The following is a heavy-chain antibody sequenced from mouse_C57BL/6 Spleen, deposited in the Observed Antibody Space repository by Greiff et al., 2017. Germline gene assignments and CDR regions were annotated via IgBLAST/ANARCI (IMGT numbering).Heavy chain of an antibody. CDR3: TRRSSPCYYDMDY. Sequence: QVQLQQSGAELVRPGASVTLSCKASGYTFTDYDMHWVKQTPVQGLEWIGALDPETGGTAYNQKFKGKAILTADKSSSTAYLELRSLTSEDSAVYYCTRRSSPCYYDMDYWGQGTSVTVSS. CDR2: LDPETGGT. CDR1: GYTFTDYD. J-gene: IGHJ4*01. D-gene: IGHD6-5*01. V-gene: IGHV1-15*01.